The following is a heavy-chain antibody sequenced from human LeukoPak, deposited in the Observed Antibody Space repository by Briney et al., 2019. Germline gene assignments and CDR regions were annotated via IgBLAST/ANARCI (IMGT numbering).Heavy chain of an antibody. D-gene: IGHD2-15*01. CDR1: GGTFTSYA. Sequence: SVKLSCTASGGTFTSYAISWVRQAPGQGLEWMGGIIPFFGIAVYAQKFQGRVAIAAAESTSTAYIGMSSLRSEDTAVYYCATLDSVFVVVVAATRPHPFDIWGQGTMVTVSS. CDR3: ATLDSVFVVVVAATRPHPFDI. CDR2: IIPFFGIA. J-gene: IGHJ3*02. V-gene: IGHV1-69*13.